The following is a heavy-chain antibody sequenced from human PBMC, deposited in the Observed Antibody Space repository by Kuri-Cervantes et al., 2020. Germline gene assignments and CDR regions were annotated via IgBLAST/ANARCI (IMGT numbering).Heavy chain of an antibody. CDR2: ISYDGSNK. Sequence: GESLKISCAASGFTFSSYGMHWVRQAPGKGLEWVAVISYDGSNKYYADSVKGRFTISRDNSKNTLYLQMNSLRAEDTAVYYCARKGGDSSSWYNYYYYGMDVWGQGTTVTVSS. J-gene: IGHJ6*02. D-gene: IGHD6-13*01. CDR1: GFTFSSYG. V-gene: IGHV3-30*03. CDR3: ARKGGDSSSWYNYYYYGMDV.